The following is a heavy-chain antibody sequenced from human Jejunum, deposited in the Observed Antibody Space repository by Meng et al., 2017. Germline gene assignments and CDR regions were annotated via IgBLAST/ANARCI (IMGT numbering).Heavy chain of an antibody. CDR1: VWSISSVYW. D-gene: IGHD5-18*01. V-gene: IGHV4-4*02. J-gene: IGHJ4*02. CDR3: ARGGYYSFDY. Sequence: HPEGAGQCMCKPSETLSSTRAVLVWSISSVYWWTWVRQSPGKWLEWIGESYHSGSTNYNPSLKSRVTISVDKSKNQFSLKLTSVTAADTAVYYCARGGYYSFDYWGQGTLVTVSS. CDR2: SYHSGST.